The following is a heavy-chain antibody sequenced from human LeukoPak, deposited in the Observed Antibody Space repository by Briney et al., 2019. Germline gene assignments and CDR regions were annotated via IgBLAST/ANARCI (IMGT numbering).Heavy chain of an antibody. V-gene: IGHV3-21*01. J-gene: IGHJ4*02. CDR2: ISSSSSYI. CDR3: AREEMYRTLYYFDY. CDR1: GFTFSSYS. Sequence: GGSLRLSCAASGFTFSSYSMNWVRQAPGKGLEWVSSISSSSSYIYYADSVRGRFTISRDNAKNSLYLQMNSLRAEDTAVYYCAREEMYRTLYYFDYWGQGTLVTVSS. D-gene: IGHD2-2*01.